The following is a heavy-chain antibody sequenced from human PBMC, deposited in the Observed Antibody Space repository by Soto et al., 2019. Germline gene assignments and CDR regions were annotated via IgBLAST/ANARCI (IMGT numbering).Heavy chain of an antibody. CDR3: ARIIGYCRNNDCSWTFDI. J-gene: IGHJ3*02. V-gene: IGHV5-51*01. Sequence: GESLKISCKASGDSFTNYWIGWVRQMPGKGLEWMGIIYPGDSDSRYSPSFQGQVTISVDKSISTAYLHLSSLKASDTAMYYCARIIGYCRNNDCSWTFDIWGQGTTVTVSS. D-gene: IGHD2-2*03. CDR2: IYPGDSDS. CDR1: GDSFTNYW.